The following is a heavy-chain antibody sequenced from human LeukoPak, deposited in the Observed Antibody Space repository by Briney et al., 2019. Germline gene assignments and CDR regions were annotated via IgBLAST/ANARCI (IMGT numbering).Heavy chain of an antibody. CDR2: IYHSGST. CDR3: ARGALDTAMVSFDH. V-gene: IGHV4-30-2*01. Sequence: SETLSLTCAVSGGSISSGGYPWSWIRQPPGKGLEWIGYIYHSGSTYYNPSLKSRVTISVDRSKNQFSLKLSSVTAADTAVYYCARGALDTAMVSFDHWGQGTLVTVSS. J-gene: IGHJ4*02. CDR1: GGSISSGGYP. D-gene: IGHD5-18*01.